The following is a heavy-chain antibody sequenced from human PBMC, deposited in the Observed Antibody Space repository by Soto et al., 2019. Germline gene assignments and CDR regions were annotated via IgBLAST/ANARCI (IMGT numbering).Heavy chain of an antibody. V-gene: IGHV3-30*18. J-gene: IGHJ5*02. CDR3: AKARVVRGVDNWFDP. D-gene: IGHD3-10*01. CDR1: GFTFSSYG. CDR2: ISYDGSNK. Sequence: QVQLVESGGGVVQPGRSLRLSCAAPGFTFSSYGMHWVRQAPGKGLEWVAVISYDGSNKYYADSVKGRFTISRDNSKNTLYLQMNSLRAEDTAVYYCAKARVVRGVDNWFDPWGQGTLVTVSS.